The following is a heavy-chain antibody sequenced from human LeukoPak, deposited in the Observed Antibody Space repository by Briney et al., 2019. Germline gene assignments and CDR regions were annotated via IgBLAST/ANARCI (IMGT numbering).Heavy chain of an antibody. D-gene: IGHD1-26*01. V-gene: IGHV1-69*13. CDR3: AKETGIVGATTVDY. CDR2: IIPIFGTA. Sequence: SVKVSCKASGGTFISYAISWVRQAPGQGLEWMGGIIPIFGTANYAQKFQGRVTITADESTSTAYMELSSLRAEDTAVYYCAKETGIVGATTVDYWGQGTLVTVSS. J-gene: IGHJ4*02. CDR1: GGTFISYA.